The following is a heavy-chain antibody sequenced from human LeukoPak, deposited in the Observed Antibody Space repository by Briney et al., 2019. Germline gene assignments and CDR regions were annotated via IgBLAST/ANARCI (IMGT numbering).Heavy chain of an antibody. J-gene: IGHJ3*02. CDR1: GFTFSTYW. D-gene: IGHD6-13*01. Sequence: GGSLRLSCAASGFTFSTYWMHCVRQAPGKGLVWVSRINSDGSSSNYADSVKGRFTIFRDNAKNTLYLQMNSLTAEDTAVYYCARVRGRGQQQLVQIGAFDIWGQGTMVTVSS. CDR3: ARVRGRGQQQLVQIGAFDI. CDR2: INSDGSSS. V-gene: IGHV3-74*01.